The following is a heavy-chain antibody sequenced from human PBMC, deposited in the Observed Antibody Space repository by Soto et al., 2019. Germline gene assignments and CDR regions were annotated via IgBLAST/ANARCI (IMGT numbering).Heavy chain of an antibody. CDR2: ICGDGNDK. V-gene: IGHV3-33*08. J-gene: IGHJ4*02. CDR1: EFTFSNYA. D-gene: IGHD5-12*01. CDR3: TRGASGYGNFDS. Sequence: GGSLRLSCAASEFTFSNYAMHWVRQAPGKGLEWVAVICGDGNDKYYADSVEGRFTISRDNAKNTLYLQMNSLRDEDTAVYFCTRGASGYGNFDSWGQGTLVTVSS.